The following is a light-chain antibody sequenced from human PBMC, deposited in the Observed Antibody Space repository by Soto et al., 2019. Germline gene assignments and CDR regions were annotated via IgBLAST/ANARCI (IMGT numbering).Light chain of an antibody. CDR3: SSYRSSSLYV. CDR2: DVS. CDR1: SSDVGGHNY. J-gene: IGLJ1*01. V-gene: IGLV2-14*01. Sequence: QSALTQPASVSGSPGQSITMSCTGTSSDVGGHNYVSWYQQHPGKAPKLMIYDVSNRPSGVSNRFSGSKSGNTASLTISGLQAEDEADYYCSSYRSSSLYVFGTGTKLTVL.